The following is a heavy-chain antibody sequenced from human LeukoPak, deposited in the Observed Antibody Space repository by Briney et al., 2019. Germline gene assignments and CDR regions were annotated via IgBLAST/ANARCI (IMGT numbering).Heavy chain of an antibody. J-gene: IGHJ4*02. D-gene: IGHD1-26*01. V-gene: IGHV3-33*08. Sequence: GGSLRLSCAASGFTFSNFGLNWVRQAPGKGLEWVAFISDNGRRTYYLESVKGLFTISRDDSKNTLYLQMNSLRAGDTAVYYCAMATWVGGLGYWGQGTLVTVSS. CDR2: ISDNGRRT. CDR1: GFTFSNFG. CDR3: AMATWVGGLGY.